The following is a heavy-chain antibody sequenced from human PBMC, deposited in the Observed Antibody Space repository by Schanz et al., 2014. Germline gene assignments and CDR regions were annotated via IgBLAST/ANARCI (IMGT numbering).Heavy chain of an antibody. J-gene: IGHJ4*02. Sequence: QVQLVQSGAEVKKPGSSVTVSCKASGDTLSSYGISWVRQAPGQGLEWMGRAIPIVAIANYAQKFQDRVTITADKSTSTAYMELSSLRSEDTAVYYCARGLVRYFAYWGQGTLVTVSS. CDR3: ARGLVRYFAY. CDR2: AIPIVAIA. CDR1: GDTLSSYG. D-gene: IGHD2-8*02. V-gene: IGHV1-69*04.